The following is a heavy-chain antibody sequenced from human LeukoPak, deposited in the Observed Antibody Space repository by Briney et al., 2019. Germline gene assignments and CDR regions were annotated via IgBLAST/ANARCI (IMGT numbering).Heavy chain of an antibody. D-gene: IGHD3-22*01. CDR1: GFTFSSYG. Sequence: PGGSLRLSCAASGFTFSSYGMHWVRQAPGKGLEWVAVISYDGSNKYYADSVKGRFTISRDNSKNTLYLQMNSLRAEDTAVYYCAKEVGDSSGYPPYGEEGPWGQGTLVTVSS. V-gene: IGHV3-30*18. CDR2: ISYDGSNK. CDR3: AKEVGDSSGYPPYGEEGP. J-gene: IGHJ5*02.